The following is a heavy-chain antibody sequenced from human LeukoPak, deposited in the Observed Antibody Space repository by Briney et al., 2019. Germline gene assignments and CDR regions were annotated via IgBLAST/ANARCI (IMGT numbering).Heavy chain of an antibody. J-gene: IGHJ4*02. Sequence: GGSLRLSCAASGFTFSSYNMNWVRQAPGKGLEWVSYISSSGSTIYYADSVKGRFTISRDNARNSLYLQMNSLRAEDTAVYYCARAPRYYYVGYWGQGTLVTVSS. V-gene: IGHV3-48*01. D-gene: IGHD3-10*02. CDR1: GFTFSSYN. CDR3: ARAPRYYYVGY. CDR2: ISSSGSTI.